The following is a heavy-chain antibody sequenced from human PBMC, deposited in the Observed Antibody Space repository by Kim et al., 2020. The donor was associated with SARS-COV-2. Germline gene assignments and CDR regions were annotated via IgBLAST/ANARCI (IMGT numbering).Heavy chain of an antibody. CDR1: GGSISSGGYS. CDR2: IYHSGST. Sequence: SETLSLTCAVSGGSISSGGYSWSWIRQPPGKGLEWIGYIYHSGSTYYNPSLKSRVTISVDRSKNQFSLKLSSVTAADTAVYYCARAYYYDSSGYHPGHYFDYWGQGTLVTVSS. D-gene: IGHD3-22*01. CDR3: ARAYYYDSSGYHPGHYFDY. V-gene: IGHV4-30-2*01. J-gene: IGHJ4*02.